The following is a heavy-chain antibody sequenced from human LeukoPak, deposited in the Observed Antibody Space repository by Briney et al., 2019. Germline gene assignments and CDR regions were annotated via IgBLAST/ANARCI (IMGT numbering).Heavy chain of an antibody. J-gene: IGHJ5*02. V-gene: IGHV1-24*01. CDR3: ATTGYCSGGSCRLYWFDP. D-gene: IGHD2-15*01. Sequence: ASVKVSCKVSGYTLTELSMHWVRQAPGKGLEWMGDFDPEDGETIYAQKFQGRVTMTEDTSTDTAYMELSSLRSEDTAVYYCATTGYCSGGSCRLYWFDPWGQGTLVTVSS. CDR2: FDPEDGET. CDR1: GYTLTELS.